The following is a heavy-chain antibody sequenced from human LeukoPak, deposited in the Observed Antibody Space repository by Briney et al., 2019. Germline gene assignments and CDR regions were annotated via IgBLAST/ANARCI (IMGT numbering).Heavy chain of an antibody. D-gene: IGHD3-10*01. Sequence: PGGSLRLSCAASGFTFRSYGMTWVRQAPGKGLEWVSSISDSGDNTKYADSVKGRFTISRDKSTNTLFLQMNSLRAEDTAVYYCARVYYGSGRGHYYFDYWGQGTLVTVSS. CDR2: ISDSGDNT. CDR1: GFTFRSYG. CDR3: ARVYYGSGRGHYYFDY. J-gene: IGHJ4*02. V-gene: IGHV3-23*01.